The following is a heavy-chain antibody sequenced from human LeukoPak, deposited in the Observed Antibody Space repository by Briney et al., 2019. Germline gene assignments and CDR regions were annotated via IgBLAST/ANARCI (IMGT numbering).Heavy chain of an antibody. CDR1: GFTFSSYN. V-gene: IGHV3-48*01. CDR2: ISSSRGIK. CDR3: ARGRGKAMSSYYYYYYMDV. J-gene: IGHJ6*03. D-gene: IGHD2-2*01. Sequence: GGSLRLSCAASGFTFSSYNMIWVRQAPGKGLEWVSYISSSRGIKYYADSVKGRFTISRDNAKNSLFLQMNSLRAEDTAVYYCARGRGKAMSSYYYYYYMDVWGKGTTVTVSS.